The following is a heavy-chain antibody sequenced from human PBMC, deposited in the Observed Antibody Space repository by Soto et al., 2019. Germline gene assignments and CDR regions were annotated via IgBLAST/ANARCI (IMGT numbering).Heavy chain of an antibody. D-gene: IGHD3-3*01. J-gene: IGHJ6*02. CDR1: GYTFTGYY. V-gene: IGHV1-2*04. CDR2: INPNSGGT. CDR3: ARDLSRFLVSGYGMDV. Sequence: GASVKVSCNASGYTFTGYYMHWVRQAPGQGLEWMGWINPNSGGTNYAQKFQGWVTMTRDTSISTAYMELSRLRSDDTAVYYCARDLSRFLVSGYGMDVWGQGTTVTVSS.